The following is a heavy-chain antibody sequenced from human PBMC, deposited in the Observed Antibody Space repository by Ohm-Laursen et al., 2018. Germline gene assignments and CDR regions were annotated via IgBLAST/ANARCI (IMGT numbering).Heavy chain of an antibody. CDR1: GGSISSGGYY. Sequence: SQTLSLTCAVSGGSISSGGYYWSWIRQHPGKGLEWIGYIYYSGSTYYNPSLKSRVTISVDTSKNQFSLKLSSVTAADTAVYYCARKPFVIEYYFDYWGQGTLVTVSS. CDR2: IYYSGST. V-gene: IGHV4-31*11. D-gene: IGHD3-16*02. CDR3: ARKPFVIEYYFDY. J-gene: IGHJ4*02.